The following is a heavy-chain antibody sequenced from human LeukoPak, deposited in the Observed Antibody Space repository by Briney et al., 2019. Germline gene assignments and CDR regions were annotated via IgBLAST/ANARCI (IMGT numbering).Heavy chain of an antibody. Sequence: KASETLSLXCTVSGGSISSSSYYWGWIRQPPGKGLEWIGSIYYSGSTYYNPSLKSRVTISVDTSKNQFSLKLSSVTAADTAVYYCARQPKSHFWSGYYTFFFDYWGQGTLVTVSS. J-gene: IGHJ4*02. CDR1: GGSISSSSYY. CDR3: ARQPKSHFWSGYYTFFFDY. V-gene: IGHV4-39*01. D-gene: IGHD3-3*02. CDR2: IYYSGST.